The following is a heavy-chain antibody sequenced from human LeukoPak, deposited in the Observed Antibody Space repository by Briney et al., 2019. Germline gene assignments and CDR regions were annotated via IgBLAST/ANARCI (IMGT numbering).Heavy chain of an antibody. V-gene: IGHV3-7*04. J-gene: IGHJ3*02. CDR2: IKQDGSEK. CDR3: ARGEFHLPFDI. CDR1: GSTFSNYW. D-gene: IGHD3-10*01. Sequence: PGGSLRLSCAASGSTFSNYWMSWVRQAPGKGLEWVANIKQDGSEKYYVDSVKGRFTISRDNAKSSLYLQMDSLRAEDTAVYYCARGEFHLPFDIWGQGTMVTLSS.